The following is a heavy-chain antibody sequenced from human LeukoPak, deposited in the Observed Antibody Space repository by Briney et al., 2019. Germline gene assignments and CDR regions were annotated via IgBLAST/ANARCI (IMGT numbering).Heavy chain of an antibody. D-gene: IGHD5-18*01. CDR3: ARSRQIQLWLEFDY. Sequence: KSSETLSLTCTVSGGSISSYYWSWIRQPPGKGLEWIGYIYYSGSTNYNPSLKSRVTISVDTSKNQFSLKLSSVTAADTAVYYCARSRQIQLWLEFDYWAREPWSPSPQ. V-gene: IGHV4-59*01. CDR2: IYYSGST. J-gene: IGHJ4*02. CDR1: GGSISSYY.